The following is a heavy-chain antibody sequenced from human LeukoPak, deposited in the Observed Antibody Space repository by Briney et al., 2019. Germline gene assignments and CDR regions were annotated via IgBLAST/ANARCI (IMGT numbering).Heavy chain of an antibody. D-gene: IGHD3-10*01. CDR3: ARDPEGSTVLYNWFDP. Sequence: GGSLRLSCAASGFTFSSYEMNWVRLAPGKGLEWVSYISSSGSTIYYADSVKGRFTISRDNAKNSLYLQMNSLRAEDTAVYYCARDPEGSTVLYNWFDPWGQGTLVTVSS. V-gene: IGHV3-48*03. CDR2: ISSSGSTI. CDR1: GFTFSSYE. J-gene: IGHJ5*02.